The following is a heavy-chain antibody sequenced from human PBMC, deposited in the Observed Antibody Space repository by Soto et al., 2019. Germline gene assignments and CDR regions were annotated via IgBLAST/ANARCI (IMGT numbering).Heavy chain of an antibody. CDR1: GYSFTNYW. J-gene: IGHJ5*02. CDR3: ARLSRQYWFDP. CDR2: IYPGDSDT. Sequence: PGESLQISWKGSGYSFTNYWIGLMRQMPGKGLEWMGIIYPGDSDTRYSPSFQGQVTLSADKSISTAYLQWSSLKASDTAMYYCARLSRQYWFDPWGQGTLVTVSS. V-gene: IGHV5-51*01.